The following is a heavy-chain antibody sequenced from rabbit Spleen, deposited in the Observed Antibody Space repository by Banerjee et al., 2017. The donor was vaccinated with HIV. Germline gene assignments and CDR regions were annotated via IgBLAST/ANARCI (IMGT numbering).Heavy chain of an antibody. V-gene: IGHV1S40*01. Sequence: QSLEESGGDLVKPGASLTLTCTASGFTLSSNYYMCWVRQAPGKGLECIACIYAGSSGSTYYANWAKGRFTISKASSTTVTLQMTSLTVADTATYFCARGSATMTMVITGYYFNLWGQGTLVTVS. D-gene: IGHD2-1*01. CDR2: IYAGSSGST. J-gene: IGHJ4*01. CDR1: GFTLSSNYY. CDR3: ARGSATMTMVITGYYFNL.